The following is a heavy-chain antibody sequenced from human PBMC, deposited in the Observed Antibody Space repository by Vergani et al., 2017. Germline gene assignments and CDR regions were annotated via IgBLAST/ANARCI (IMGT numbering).Heavy chain of an antibody. CDR3: ASHYGSGSYWYSY. Sequence: QVQLVQSGAEVKKPGASVKVSCKASGYTFTGYYMHWVRQAPGQGLEWMGRIIPILGIANYAQKFQGRVTITADKSTSTAYMELSSLRSEDTAVYYCASHYGSGSYWYSYWGQGTLVTVSS. CDR1: GYTFTGYY. D-gene: IGHD3-10*01. V-gene: IGHV1-69*09. J-gene: IGHJ4*02. CDR2: IIPILGIA.